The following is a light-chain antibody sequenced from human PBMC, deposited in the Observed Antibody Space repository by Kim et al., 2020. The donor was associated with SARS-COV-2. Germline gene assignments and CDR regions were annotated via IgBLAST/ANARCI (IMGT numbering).Light chain of an antibody. V-gene: IGLV2-14*03. CDR1: SNDVADSKY. CDR2: DVT. CDR3: ALYTTSSTWV. Sequence: QSALTQPASVSGSPGQSITISCTGTSNDVADSKYVSWYRQHPGKAPKVMIYDVTKRPSGVSDRFSASKSDNTASLTISGLQAEDEADYYRALYTTSSTWVFGGGTKVTVL. J-gene: IGLJ3*02.